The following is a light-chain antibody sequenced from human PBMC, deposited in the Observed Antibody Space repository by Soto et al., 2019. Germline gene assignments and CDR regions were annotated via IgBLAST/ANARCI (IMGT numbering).Light chain of an antibody. CDR2: ANS. CDR3: QSYDSSLIVSKV. CDR1: SSNLGAGYD. J-gene: IGLJ1*01. Sequence: QSALTQPPSVSGAPGQRVTISCSGSSSNLGAGYDVQWYQQFPGTAPKLLIYANSVRPSGVPDRFSGSKSGTSASLAITGLQAEDEADYYCQSYDSSLIVSKVFGTGTKVTVL. V-gene: IGLV1-40*01.